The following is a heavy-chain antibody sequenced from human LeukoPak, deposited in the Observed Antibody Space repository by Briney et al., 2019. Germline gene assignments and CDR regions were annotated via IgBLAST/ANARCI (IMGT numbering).Heavy chain of an antibody. D-gene: IGHD2-15*01. CDR2: ISTYNGNT. CDR3: ARVALGSWYFDL. Sequence: GASVKVSCKASGYTFTSYYMHWVRQAPGQGLEWMGWISTYNGNTNYAQKFQGRVTLTTDTSTSTAYMDLRSLRSDDTAVYHCARVALGSWYFDLWGRGTLVTVSS. J-gene: IGHJ2*01. V-gene: IGHV1-18*04. CDR1: GYTFTSYY.